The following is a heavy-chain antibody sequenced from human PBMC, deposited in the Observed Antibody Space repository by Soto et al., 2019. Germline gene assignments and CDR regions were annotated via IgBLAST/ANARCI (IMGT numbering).Heavy chain of an antibody. CDR1: GFTFSTYG. Sequence: VRLVESGGGVVQPGRSLRLSWAASGFTFSTYGMHGVRQAPGKGRGWVAVISYEGSNKYYADSVKGRFTISRDNSKNTLYLQMNSLRAEDTAVYYCAKASTGSGWYFDYWGQGTLVTVSS. D-gene: IGHD6-19*01. CDR2: ISYEGSNK. CDR3: AKASTGSGWYFDY. J-gene: IGHJ4*02. V-gene: IGHV3-30*18.